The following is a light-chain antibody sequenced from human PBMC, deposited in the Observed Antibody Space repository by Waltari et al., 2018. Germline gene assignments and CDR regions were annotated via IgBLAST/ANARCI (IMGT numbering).Light chain of an antibody. Sequence: QSALTQPASVSGTPGPSITISCTGTNSDVGNYNLVSWYQHHPGEAPKLMICEVIKRPSGVSNRCSGSKSGNTASLTISGLQAEDEADCYCCSYAGSGTYVFGTGTKVTVL. CDR1: NSDVGNYNL. V-gene: IGLV2-23*02. CDR2: EVI. CDR3: CSYAGSGTYV. J-gene: IGLJ1*01.